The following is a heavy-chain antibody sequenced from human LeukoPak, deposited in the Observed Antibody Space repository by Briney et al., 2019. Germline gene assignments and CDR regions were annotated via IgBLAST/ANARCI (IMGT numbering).Heavy chain of an antibody. CDR3: ASYYYVSSGYLIDY. CDR1: GYTFTSYG. J-gene: IGHJ4*02. Sequence: GSVKVSCKASGYTFTSYGISWVRQAPGQGLEWMGWISAYNGNTNNAQKLQGRVTMTTDTSTSTAYMELRSLRSDDTAVYCCASYYYVSSGYLIDYWGQGTLVTVSS. V-gene: IGHV1-18*01. D-gene: IGHD3-22*01. CDR2: ISAYNGNT.